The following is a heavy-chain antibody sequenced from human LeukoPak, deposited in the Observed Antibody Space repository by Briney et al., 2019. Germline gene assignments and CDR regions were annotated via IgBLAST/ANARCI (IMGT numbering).Heavy chain of an antibody. D-gene: IGHD3-10*01. CDR1: GYTFTSYD. J-gene: IGHJ5*02. Sequence: ASVKVSCKASGYTFTSYDINWVRQATGQGLEWMGWMNPNSGNTGYAQKFQGRVTMTRNTSISTAYMELSSLRSDDTAVYYCARVPQMYYYGSKTFDPWGQGTLVTVSS. CDR3: ARVPQMYYYGSKTFDP. V-gene: IGHV1-8*01. CDR2: MNPNSGNT.